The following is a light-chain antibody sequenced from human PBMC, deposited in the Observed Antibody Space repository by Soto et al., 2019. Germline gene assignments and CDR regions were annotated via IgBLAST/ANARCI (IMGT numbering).Light chain of an antibody. J-gene: IGKJ2*01. CDR2: LGS. V-gene: IGKV2-28*01. Sequence: DIVMTQSPLSLPVTPGEPASISCRSSQSLLHSNGYNYLDWYLQKPGQSPQLLIYLGSNRASGVPDGFSGRGSGTDFTLTISRVEAEEVGVYYCMQALQTSYTFGQGTKLEIK. CDR1: QSLLHSNGYNY. CDR3: MQALQTSYT.